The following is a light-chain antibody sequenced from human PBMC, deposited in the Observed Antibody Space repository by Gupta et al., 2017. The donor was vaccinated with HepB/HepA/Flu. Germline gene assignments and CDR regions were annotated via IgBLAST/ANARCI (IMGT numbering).Light chain of an antibody. J-gene: IGKJ1*01. Sequence: EIVMTQSPATLSVSPGERATLSCRASQSISSNLAWYQQKPGQAPRLLIYGASTRATGVPVRFSGSGSGTEFTLTISSLQSEDFAVYYCQQYSDWQTFGRGTKVGIK. CDR2: GAS. CDR1: QSISSN. CDR3: QQYSDWQT. V-gene: IGKV3-15*01.